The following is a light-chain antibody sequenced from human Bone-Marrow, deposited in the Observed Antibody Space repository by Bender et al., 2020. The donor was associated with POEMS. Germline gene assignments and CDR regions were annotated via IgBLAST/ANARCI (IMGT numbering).Light chain of an antibody. V-gene: IGLV3-1*01. CDR1: NLGDKY. CDR2: QHT. J-gene: IGLJ2*01. Sequence: SYELTQPPSVSVSPGQTATITCSGDNLGDKYASWYQQKPGQSPVVVIFQHTQRPAGVPVRFSGSNSGNTATLTITGTQATDEADYYCQAWDNSLEIFGGGTKLTVL. CDR3: QAWDNSLEI.